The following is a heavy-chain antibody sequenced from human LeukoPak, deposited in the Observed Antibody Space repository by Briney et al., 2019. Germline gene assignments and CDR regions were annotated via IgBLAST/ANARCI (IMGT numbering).Heavy chain of an antibody. V-gene: IGHV4-39*01. CDR2: IYNSGTK. CDR3: ARQARSLATRPYYFDY. CDR1: GGSIRSNSYY. Sequence: SETLSLTCIVSGGSIRSNSYYWAWIGQPPGKGLEWIGTIYNSGTKYYNSSLKSRVTLSVDTSNNQFSLNVNTVTAADTAVYYCARQARSLATRPYYFDYWGQGTLVTVSS. J-gene: IGHJ4*02. D-gene: IGHD6-6*01.